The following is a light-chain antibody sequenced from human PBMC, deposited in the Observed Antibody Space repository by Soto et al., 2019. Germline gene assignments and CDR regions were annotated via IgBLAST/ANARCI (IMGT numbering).Light chain of an antibody. J-gene: IGLJ2*01. CDR2: DVS. V-gene: IGLV2-14*01. CDR3: SSYTTSGSLV. CDR1: SSDVGGYNY. Sequence: QSVLTQPASVSGSPGQSITISCTGTSSDVGGYNYVSWYQQHPGKAPKLMIYDVSNRPSGVSNRLSGSKSGNTASLTISGLQAEDEADYYCSSYTTSGSLVFGGGTKLTVL.